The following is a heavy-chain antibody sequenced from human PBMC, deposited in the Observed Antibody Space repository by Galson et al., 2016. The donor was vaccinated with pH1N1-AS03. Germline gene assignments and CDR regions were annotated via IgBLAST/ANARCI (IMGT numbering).Heavy chain of an antibody. CDR2: IEWDDDK. Sequence: PALVKPTQTLTLTCTFSGFSLDTSGMRVSWIRQPPGKALEWLGRIEWDDDKFYSPSLKTRLTISKDTSKNQVVLTMTNMDPWDAATYYCARIDGYDFWSGYFDYWGQGALVTVSS. J-gene: IGHJ4*02. CDR3: ARIDGYDFWSGYFDY. V-gene: IGHV2-70*04. CDR1: GFSLDTSGMR. D-gene: IGHD3-3*01.